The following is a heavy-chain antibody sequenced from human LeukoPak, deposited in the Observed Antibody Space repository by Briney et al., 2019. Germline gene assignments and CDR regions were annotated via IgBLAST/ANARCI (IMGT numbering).Heavy chain of an antibody. V-gene: IGHV4-34*01. J-gene: IGHJ5*02. CDR2: INHSGST. CDR3: ARGRGLRYFDWLPSGFDP. D-gene: IGHD3-9*01. Sequence: PSETLSLTCAVYGGSFSGYYWSWIRQPPGKGLEWIGEINHSGSTNHNPSLKSRVTISVDTSKNQFSLKLSSVTAADTAVYYCARGRGLRYFDWLPSGFDPWGQGTLVTVSS. CDR1: GGSFSGYY.